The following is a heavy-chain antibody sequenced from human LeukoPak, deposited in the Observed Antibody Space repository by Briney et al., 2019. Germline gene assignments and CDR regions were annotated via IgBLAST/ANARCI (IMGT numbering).Heavy chain of an antibody. CDR1: GYTFTRYG. CDR2: ISAYDGNT. Sequence: ASVKVSCKASGYTFTRYGISWVRQAPGQGLEWLGWISAYDGNTNYEQKFQGSVTMTTDTSTSTAYMELRSLRSDDTAVYYCARDKVIASAGTPNWFDPWGQGTLVTVSS. V-gene: IGHV1-18*01. J-gene: IGHJ5*02. D-gene: IGHD6-13*01. CDR3: ARDKVIASAGTPNWFDP.